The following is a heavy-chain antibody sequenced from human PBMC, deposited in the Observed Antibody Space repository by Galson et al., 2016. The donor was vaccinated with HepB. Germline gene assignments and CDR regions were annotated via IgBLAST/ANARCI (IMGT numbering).Heavy chain of an antibody. CDR3: ARRHTRTSFDRLNDALDI. D-gene: IGHD3-9*01. CDR2: ISYDGSDK. CDR1: GFSLTTFA. Sequence: SLRLSCAASGFSLTTFAMHWVRQAPGKGLEWVAVISYDGSDKYYADSVKGRFTISRDNHRNTLYPQMDSLKADDTAVYYCARRHTRTSFDRLNDALDIWGQGTMVTVSS. V-gene: IGHV3-30-3*01. J-gene: IGHJ3*02.